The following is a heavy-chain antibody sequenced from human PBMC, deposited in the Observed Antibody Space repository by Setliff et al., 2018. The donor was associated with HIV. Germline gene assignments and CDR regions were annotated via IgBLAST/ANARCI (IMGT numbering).Heavy chain of an antibody. V-gene: IGHV3-74*01. CDR3: ASSNVVVVTASVSDASDI. CDR1: GFTFSNYW. CDR2: INTDGSSI. J-gene: IGHJ3*02. D-gene: IGHD2-21*02. Sequence: SLRLSCVASGFTFSNYWMHWVRQAPGKGLVWVSRINTDGSSISHADSVKGRFTISRDNAKNTLFLQMNSLRAEDTAVYYCASSNVVVVTASVSDASDIWGQGTMVTVSS.